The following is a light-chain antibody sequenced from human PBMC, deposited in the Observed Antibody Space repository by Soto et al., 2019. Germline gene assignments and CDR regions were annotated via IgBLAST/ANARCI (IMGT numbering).Light chain of an antibody. CDR1: QSVGSN. CDR3: QQYNSWPPWA. Sequence: EIVMTQFPATLSVSPGERATLSCRASQSVGSNLAWYQKKPGQAPRLLIYGASTRVAGVPARFGGSGSGTEFTLTISSLQSEDLAVYYCQQYNSWPPWAFGQGTKVEIK. V-gene: IGKV3-15*01. J-gene: IGKJ1*01. CDR2: GAS.